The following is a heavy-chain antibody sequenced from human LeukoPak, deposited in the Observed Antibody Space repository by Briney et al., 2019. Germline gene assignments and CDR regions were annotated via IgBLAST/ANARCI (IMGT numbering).Heavy chain of an antibody. Sequence: GGSLRLSCAASGFTFSSYAMHWVRQAPGKGLEWVAVISYDGSNKYYADSVKGRFTISRDNSKNTLYLQMNSLRAEDTAVYYCARDLGDIVVVPALLGSLDYWSQGTLVTVSS. D-gene: IGHD2-2*01. V-gene: IGHV3-30-3*01. CDR3: ARDLGDIVVVPALLGSLDY. J-gene: IGHJ4*02. CDR1: GFTFSSYA. CDR2: ISYDGSNK.